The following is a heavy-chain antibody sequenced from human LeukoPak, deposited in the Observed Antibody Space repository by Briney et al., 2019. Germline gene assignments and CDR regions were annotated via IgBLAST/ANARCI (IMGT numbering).Heavy chain of an antibody. CDR2: IIPILGIA. Sequence: VASVKVSCKASRGTFSSYAISWVRQAPGQGLEWMGRIIPILGIANYAQKFQGGVTITAVKSTSTAYMELSSLRSEDTAVYYCARGPPDVDIVATIAYWGQGTLVTVSS. CDR1: RGTFSSYA. D-gene: IGHD5-12*01. CDR3: ARGPPDVDIVATIAY. V-gene: IGHV1-69*04. J-gene: IGHJ4*02.